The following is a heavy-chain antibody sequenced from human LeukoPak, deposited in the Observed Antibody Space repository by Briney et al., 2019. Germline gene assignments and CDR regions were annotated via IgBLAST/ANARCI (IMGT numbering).Heavy chain of an antibody. CDR3: ARRGGDY. J-gene: IGHJ4*02. Sequence: SETLSLTCTVSGDSISSRGYYWSWIRQHPGKGLEWIGYIYYSGSTYYNPSLKSRLTLSVDTSKNQFSLKVSSVTAADTAVYYCARRGGDYWGQGTVVTVSS. CDR1: GDSISSRGYY. CDR2: IYYSGST. D-gene: IGHD3-16*01. V-gene: IGHV4-31*03.